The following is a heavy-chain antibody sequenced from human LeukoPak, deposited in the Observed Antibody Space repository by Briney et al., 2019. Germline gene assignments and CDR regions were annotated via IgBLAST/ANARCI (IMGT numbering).Heavy chain of an antibody. Sequence: ASVKVSCKASGYTFTGYYMHWVRQAPGQGLEWMGRIIPILGIANYAQKFQGRVTITADKSTSTAYMELSSLRSEDTAVYYCARDGARNIVLMVYATNWFDPWGQGTLVTVSS. CDR1: GYTFTGYY. CDR2: IIPILGIA. V-gene: IGHV1-69*04. D-gene: IGHD2-8*01. CDR3: ARDGARNIVLMVYATNWFDP. J-gene: IGHJ5*02.